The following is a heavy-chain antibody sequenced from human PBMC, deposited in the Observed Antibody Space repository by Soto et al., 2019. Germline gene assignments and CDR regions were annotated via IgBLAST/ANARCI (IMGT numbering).Heavy chain of an antibody. Sequence: GGSLRLSCAASGFTFSSYGMHWVRQAPGKGLEWVAVIWYDGSNKYYADSVKGRFTISRDNSKNTLYLQMNSLRAEDTAVYYCARDLARSSGWYGVDYYYYYGMDVWGRGTTVTVSS. CDR2: IWYDGSNK. CDR1: GFTFSSYG. D-gene: IGHD6-19*01. V-gene: IGHV3-33*01. CDR3: ARDLARSSGWYGVDYYYYYGMDV. J-gene: IGHJ6*02.